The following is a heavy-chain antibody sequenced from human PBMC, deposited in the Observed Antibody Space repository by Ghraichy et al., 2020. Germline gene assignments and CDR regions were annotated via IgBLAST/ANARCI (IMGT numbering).Heavy chain of an antibody. CDR2: IDWDDDK. Sequence: SGPTLVKPTQTLTLTCTFSGFSLSTSGMCVSWIRQPPGKALEWLARIDWDDDKYYSTSLKTRLTISKDTSKNQVVLTMTNMDPVDTATYYCARHINPTNNFGDFDYWGQGTLVTVSS. CDR1: GFSLSTSGMC. V-gene: IGHV2-70*11. J-gene: IGHJ4*02. D-gene: IGHD1-20*01. CDR3: ARHINPTNNFGDFDY.